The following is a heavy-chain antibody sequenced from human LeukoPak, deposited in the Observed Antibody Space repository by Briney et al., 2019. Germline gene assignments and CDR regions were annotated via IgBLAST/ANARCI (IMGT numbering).Heavy chain of an antibody. V-gene: IGHV5-51*01. D-gene: IGHD2-21*02. CDR2: IYPGDSDT. CDR3: ARQAYCGGDCYPYFDY. CDR1: GYSFTSYW. Sequence: GKSLKISCKGSGYSFTSYWIGWVRQMPGKGLEWMGIIYPGDSDTRYSPSFQGQVTISADKSISTAYLQWSSLKASDTAMYYCARQAYCGGDCYPYFDYWGQGTLVTVSS. J-gene: IGHJ4*02.